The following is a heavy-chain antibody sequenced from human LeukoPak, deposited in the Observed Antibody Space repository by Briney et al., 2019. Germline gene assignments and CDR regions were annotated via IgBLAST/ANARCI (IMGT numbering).Heavy chain of an antibody. CDR1: GFTFSSYG. CDR3: AKDYCSSTSCTPGDYYYYYMDV. V-gene: IGHV3-30*02. J-gene: IGHJ6*03. CDR2: IRYDGSNK. Sequence: AGGSLRLSCAASGFTFSSYGMHWVRQAPGKGLEWVAFIRYDGSNKYYADSVKGRFTISRDNSKNTLYLQMNSLRAEDTAVYYCAKDYCSSTSCTPGDYYYYYMDVWGKGTTVTVSS. D-gene: IGHD2-2*01.